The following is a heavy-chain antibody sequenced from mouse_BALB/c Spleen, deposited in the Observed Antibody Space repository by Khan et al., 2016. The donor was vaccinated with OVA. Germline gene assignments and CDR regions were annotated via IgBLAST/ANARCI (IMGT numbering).Heavy chain of an antibody. Sequence: EVQLQESGPGLVKPSQSLSLICTVTGYSITSNYAWNWIRQFPGNKLEWMGYISYSGSTTYNPSLKSRISITRDTSKNQFFLQLKSVTTEDTATYYCARGNYYGYYFDYWGQGTSLTGSS. V-gene: IGHV3-2*02. J-gene: IGHJ2*02. D-gene: IGHD1-1*01. CDR3: ARGNYYGYYFDY. CDR2: ISYSGST. CDR1: GYSITSNYA.